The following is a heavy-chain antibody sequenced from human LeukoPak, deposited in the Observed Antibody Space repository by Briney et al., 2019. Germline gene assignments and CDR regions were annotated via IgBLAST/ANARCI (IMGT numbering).Heavy chain of an antibody. CDR3: AREPGSGWYIGVEAY. Sequence: PGGSLRLSCAASGFTFSSYSMNWVRQAPGKGLEWVSSISSSSSYIYYADSVKGRFTISRDNAKNSLYLQMNSLRAEDTAVYYCAREPGSGWYIGVEAYWGQGTLVTVSS. CDR1: GFTFSSYS. V-gene: IGHV3-21*01. D-gene: IGHD6-19*01. CDR2: ISSSSSYI. J-gene: IGHJ4*02.